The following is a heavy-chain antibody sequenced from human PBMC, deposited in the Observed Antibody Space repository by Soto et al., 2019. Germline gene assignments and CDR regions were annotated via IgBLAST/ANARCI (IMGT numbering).Heavy chain of an antibody. V-gene: IGHV1-69*13. D-gene: IGHD6-19*01. CDR2: IIPIFGTA. J-gene: IGHJ3*02. CDR3: ARVRRGSSGPNAFDI. CDR1: GGTFSSYA. Sequence: VASVKVSCKASGGTFSSYAISWVRQAPGQGLEWMGGIIPIFGTANYAQKFQGRVTITADESRSTTYMELSNLRSEDTAVYYCARVRRGSSGPNAFDIRGQGTMVTVSS.